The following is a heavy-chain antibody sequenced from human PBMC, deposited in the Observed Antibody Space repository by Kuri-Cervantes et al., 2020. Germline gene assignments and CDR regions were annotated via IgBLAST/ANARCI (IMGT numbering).Heavy chain of an antibody. D-gene: IGHD4-17*01. CDR1: GFTFSSYS. Sequence: GESLKISCAASGFTFSSYSMNWVRQAPGKGLEWVSSISSSSSYIYYADSVKGRFTISRDNAKNSLYLQMNSLRDEDTAVYYCARDPTVTTWWDAFDIWGQGTTVTVSS. J-gene: IGHJ3*02. CDR3: ARDPTVTTWWDAFDI. V-gene: IGHV3-21*01. CDR2: ISSSSSYI.